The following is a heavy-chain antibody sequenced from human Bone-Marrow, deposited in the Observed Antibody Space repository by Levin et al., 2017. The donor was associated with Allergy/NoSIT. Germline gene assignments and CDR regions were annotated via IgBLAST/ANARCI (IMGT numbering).Heavy chain of an antibody. CDR1: GASISRNY. Sequence: SQTLSLTCTVSGASISRNYWNWIRQPPGKGLEWIGYIYYSGSTNYNPSLKSRVTISADTSKNQFSLELTSVTAADTAVYYCARGGGSSSSSQDLDFWGPGSLVTVSS. CDR2: IYYSGST. V-gene: IGHV4-59*01. CDR3: ARGGGSSSSSQDLDF. D-gene: IGHD6-6*01. J-gene: IGHJ4*02.